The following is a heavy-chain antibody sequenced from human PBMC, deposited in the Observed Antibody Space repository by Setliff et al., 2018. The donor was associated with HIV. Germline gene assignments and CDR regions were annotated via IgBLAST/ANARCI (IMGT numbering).Heavy chain of an antibody. V-gene: IGHV3-7*03. CDR3: ARGRLLWSGSYYYYYMDV. J-gene: IGHJ6*03. CDR1: GFTFSDFW. CDR2: ISPEGNKK. Sequence: GGSLRLSCAASGFTFSDFWMYWVRQAPGKGLEWVANISPEGNKKYYVGSVKGRFTSSRDNAKSSLFLQMSGLRPEDTAVYYCARGRLLWSGSYYYYYMDVWGKGTTVTVSS. D-gene: IGHD3-10*01.